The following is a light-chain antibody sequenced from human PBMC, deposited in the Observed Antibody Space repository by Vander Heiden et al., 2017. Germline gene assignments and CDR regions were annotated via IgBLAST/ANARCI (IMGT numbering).Light chain of an antibody. J-gene: IGLJ7*01. CDR1: RSSIGSNA. V-gene: IGLV1-44*01. CDR2: NNN. CDR3: AAWDDSLNGAV. Sequence: QSVLTQPLSASATPGQRVTISCSGSRSSIGSNAVSWYQQFPGTAPKLLIYNNNQRPSGVPDRFSGSKSGTSASLAISGLQSEDEADYYCAAWDDSLNGAVFGGGTHLTVL.